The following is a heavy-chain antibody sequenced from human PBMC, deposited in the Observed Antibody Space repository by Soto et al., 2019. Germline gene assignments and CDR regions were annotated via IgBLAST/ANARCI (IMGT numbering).Heavy chain of an antibody. V-gene: IGHV3-23*01. CDR3: AKLENGAYCGGDCYAKFDY. D-gene: IGHD2-21*02. Sequence: PGGSLRLSCAASGFTFSSYAMSWVRQAPGKGLEWVSAISGSGGSTYYADSVKGRFTISRDNSKNTLYLQMNSLRAEDTAVYYCAKLENGAYCGGDCYAKFDYWGQGTLVTVSS. CDR1: GFTFSSYA. CDR2: ISGSGGST. J-gene: IGHJ4*02.